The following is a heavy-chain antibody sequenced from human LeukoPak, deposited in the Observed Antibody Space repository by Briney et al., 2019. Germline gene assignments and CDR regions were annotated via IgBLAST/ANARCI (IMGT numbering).Heavy chain of an antibody. CDR2: ISSSSSYI. V-gene: IGHV3-21*01. D-gene: IGHD5-18*01. J-gene: IGHJ4*02. Sequence: GSLRLSCAASGFTFSSYWMSWVRQAPGKGLEWVSSISSSSSYIYYADSVKGRFTISRDNAKNSLYLQMNSLRAEDTAVYYCASSEAMASFDYWGQGTLVTVSS. CDR3: ASSEAMASFDY. CDR1: GFTFSSYW.